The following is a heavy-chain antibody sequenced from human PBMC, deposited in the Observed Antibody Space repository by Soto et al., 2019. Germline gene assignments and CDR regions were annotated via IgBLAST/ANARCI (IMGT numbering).Heavy chain of an antibody. V-gene: IGHV1-8*01. D-gene: IGHD6-6*01. CDR1: GYTFTSYD. CDR3: ATEARPGGFSAFDV. CDR2: MNPNSGNT. Sequence: QVQLVQSGAEVKKPGASVKVSCKASGYTFTSYDINWVRQATGQGLEWMGWMNPNSGNTGYAQQFQGRVTMTRNTFISTAYMELSSLRSEDTAVYYCATEARPGGFSAFDVWGQGTMVTVSS. J-gene: IGHJ3*01.